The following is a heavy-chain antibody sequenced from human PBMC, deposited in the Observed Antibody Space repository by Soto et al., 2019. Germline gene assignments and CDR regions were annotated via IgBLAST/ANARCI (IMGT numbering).Heavy chain of an antibody. CDR2: INHSGST. CDR3: ARGGILTEVTANKYNWFDP. CDR1: GGSLSGYY. Sequence: SETLSLTCAVYGGSLSGYYWSWIRQPPGKGLEWIGEINHSGSTNYNPSLKSRVTISVDTSKNQFSLKLSSVTAADTAVYYCARGGILTEVTANKYNWFDPWGQGTLVTVSS. V-gene: IGHV4-34*01. J-gene: IGHJ5*02. D-gene: IGHD2-21*02.